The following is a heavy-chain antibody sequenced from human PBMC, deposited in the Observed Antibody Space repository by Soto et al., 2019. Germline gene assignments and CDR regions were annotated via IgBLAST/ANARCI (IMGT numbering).Heavy chain of an antibody. J-gene: IGHJ4*02. CDR2: IHYSGSP. CDR3: ARVNSYTFDY. V-gene: IGHV4-59*01. D-gene: IGHD1-1*01. CDR1: GGSMNNYY. Sequence: SETLSLTCTVSGGSMNNYYWSWIRQPPGKGLEWIGYIHYSGSPYSRPSLKSRLAMSVDTSKNQFSLRLSSVTAADTAIYFCARVNSYTFDYWGQGALVTVSS.